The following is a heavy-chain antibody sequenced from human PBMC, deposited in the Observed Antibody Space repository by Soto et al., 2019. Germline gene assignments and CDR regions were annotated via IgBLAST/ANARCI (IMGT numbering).Heavy chain of an antibody. D-gene: IGHD3-16*01. CDR2: ISSSSSYI. J-gene: IGHJ6*02. V-gene: IGHV3-21*01. CDR3: ARDLAKAVANYYGMDV. CDR1: GFTSSSYS. Sequence: GGSLRLSCAASGFTSSSYSMNWVRQAPGKGLEWVSSISSSSSYIYYADSVKGRFTISRDNAKNSLYLQMNSLRAEDTAVYYCARDLAKAVANYYGMDVWRQGTTVTVSS.